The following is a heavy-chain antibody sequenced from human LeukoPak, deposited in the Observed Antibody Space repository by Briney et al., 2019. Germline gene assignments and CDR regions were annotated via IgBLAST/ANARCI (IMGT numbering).Heavy chain of an antibody. D-gene: IGHD3-10*01. Sequence: GGSLRLSCTASAFTLGDWYMSWIRQAPGKGLEWISYISNIGTTTYYAESVKGRFTISRDNAKNSLYLQMNSLRAEDTAVYYCARYLVVRGVISQSRYYYMDVWGKGTTVTVSS. CDR1: AFTLGDWY. CDR3: ARYLVVRGVISQSRYYYMDV. J-gene: IGHJ6*03. CDR2: ISNIGTTT. V-gene: IGHV3-11*01.